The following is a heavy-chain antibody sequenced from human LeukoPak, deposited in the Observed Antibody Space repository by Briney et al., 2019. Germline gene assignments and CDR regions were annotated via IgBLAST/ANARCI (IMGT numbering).Heavy chain of an antibody. J-gene: IGHJ3*02. CDR2: IYHSGST. D-gene: IGHD6-13*01. V-gene: IGHV4-30-2*01. CDR1: GGSISSGGYS. CDR3: AIGFSSIHAFDI. Sequence: SETLSLTCAVSGGSISSGGYSWSWLRQPPGKGLEWIGYIYHSGSTYYNPSLKSRVTISVDRSKNQFSLKLSSVTAADTAVYYCAIGFSSIHAFDIWGQGTMVTVSS.